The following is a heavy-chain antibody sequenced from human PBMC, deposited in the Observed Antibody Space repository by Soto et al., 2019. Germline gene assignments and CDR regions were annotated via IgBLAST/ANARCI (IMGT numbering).Heavy chain of an antibody. J-gene: IGHJ4*02. CDR1: RGGFSSYA. V-gene: IGHV1-69*13. D-gene: IGHD3-22*01. CDR3: ASHYDSSGYYSRGLDY. CDR2: IIPIFGTA. Sequence: SVKLSSKAPRGGFSSYAIWWVRQATGQGLEWMGGIIPIFGTADYAQKFQGRVTITADESTSTAYMELSSLRSEDTPLYYCASHYDSSGYYSRGLDYWGQGTLVPVSS.